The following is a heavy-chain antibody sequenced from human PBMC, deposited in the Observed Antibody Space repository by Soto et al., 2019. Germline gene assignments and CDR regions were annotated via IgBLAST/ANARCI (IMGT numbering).Heavy chain of an antibody. CDR1: GYTFTSYD. V-gene: IGHV1-8*01. CDR2: MNPNSGNT. CDR3: ARAHLGRYCLGGRGYKDDAGDI. J-gene: IGHJ3*02. D-gene: IGHD6-25*01. Sequence: SSVQVSCKASGYTFTSYDINWVRQATGQGLEWMGWMNPNSGNTGYAQKFQGRVTMTRNTSISTAYMELSSLRSEDTAVYYCARAHLGRYCLGGRGYKDDAGDIW.